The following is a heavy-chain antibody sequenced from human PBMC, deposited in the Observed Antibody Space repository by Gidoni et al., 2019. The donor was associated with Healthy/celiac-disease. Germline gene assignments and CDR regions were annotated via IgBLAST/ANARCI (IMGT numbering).Heavy chain of an antibody. CDR1: GFTFSSFG. CDR3: ASGALAASQISAYFDY. V-gene: IGHV3-33*01. Sequence: QVQLVESGGGVVQPGRSLRLSCAASGFTFSSFGMHWVRQAPGKGLEWVAVIWDDGSNKYYADSVKGRFTISRDNSKNTLYLQMNSLRAEDTAVYYCASGALAASQISAYFDYWGQGTLVTVSS. CDR2: IWDDGSNK. D-gene: IGHD6-6*01. J-gene: IGHJ4*02.